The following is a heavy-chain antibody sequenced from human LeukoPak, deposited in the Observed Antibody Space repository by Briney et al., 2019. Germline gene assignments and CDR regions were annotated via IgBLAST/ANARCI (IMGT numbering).Heavy chain of an antibody. CDR1: GFTFDDYG. Sequence: GGSLRLSCAAFGFTFDDYGMSWVRQAPGKGLEWVSGINWNGGSTGYADSVKGRFTISKDNAKNSLYLQMNSLRAEDTAVYYCARDPEIWDSGSYYFDYWGQGTLVTVSS. CDR3: ARDPEIWDSGSYYFDY. J-gene: IGHJ4*02. CDR2: INWNGGST. D-gene: IGHD1-26*01. V-gene: IGHV3-20*04.